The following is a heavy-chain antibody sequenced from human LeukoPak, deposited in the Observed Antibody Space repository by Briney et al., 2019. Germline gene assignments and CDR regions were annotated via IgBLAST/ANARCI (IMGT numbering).Heavy chain of an antibody. D-gene: IGHD3-16*01. Sequence: GGSLRLSCAASGFTFSNAWMSWVRQAPGKGLEWVSAISGSGGSTYYADSVKGRFTISRDNSKNTLYLQMNSLRAEDTAVYYCATLGFLRGWGQGTLVTVSS. CDR2: ISGSGGST. V-gene: IGHV3-23*01. CDR3: ATLGFLRG. J-gene: IGHJ4*02. CDR1: GFTFSNAW.